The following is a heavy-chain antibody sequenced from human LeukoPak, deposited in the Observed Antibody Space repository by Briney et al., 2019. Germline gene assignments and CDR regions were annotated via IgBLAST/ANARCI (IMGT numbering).Heavy chain of an antibody. Sequence: GSLRLSCSASGITFNSYWMHWVRPVPGKGLVWVARINPGGSSITYADSVKGRFTISRDNAKNTLYLQMDSLRAEDTGVYYCARSNQADDYWGQGTLVTVSS. CDR1: GITFNSYW. D-gene: IGHD1-14*01. CDR3: ARSNQADDY. J-gene: IGHJ4*02. V-gene: IGHV3-74*01. CDR2: INPGGSSI.